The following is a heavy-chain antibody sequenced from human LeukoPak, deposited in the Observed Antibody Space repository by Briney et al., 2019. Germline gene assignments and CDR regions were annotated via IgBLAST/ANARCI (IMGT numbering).Heavy chain of an antibody. J-gene: IGHJ4*02. D-gene: IGHD2-2*01. CDR2: IYYSGST. CDR1: GGSISSYY. Sequence: SETLSLTCTVSGGSISSYYWSWIRQPPGKGLECIGYIYYSGSTNYNPSLKSRVTISVDTSKNQFSLKLSSVTAADTAVYYCARGKVVPAAMWVVDYFDYWGQGTLVTVSS. CDR3: ARGKVVPAAMWVVDYFDY. V-gene: IGHV4-59*01.